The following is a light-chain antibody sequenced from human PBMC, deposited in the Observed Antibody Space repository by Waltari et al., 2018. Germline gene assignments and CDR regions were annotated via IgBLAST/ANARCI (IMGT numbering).Light chain of an antibody. CDR3: AAWDDTLKGL. CDR1: SSSIGSNT. CDR2: NDD. V-gene: IGLV1-44*01. Sequence: QSVLTQPPSASGAPGQRVTITCSIGSSSIGSNTVNWYQQFPGTAPKLLMFNDDQRASGVPGRFSGSRTVTSASPAISGLQSEDEATYYCAAWDDTLKGLFGGGTTLTVL. J-gene: IGLJ3*02.